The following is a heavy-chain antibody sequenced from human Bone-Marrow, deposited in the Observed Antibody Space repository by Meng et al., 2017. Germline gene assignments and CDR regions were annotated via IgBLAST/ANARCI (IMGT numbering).Heavy chain of an antibody. CDR1: GYTFTDSW. J-gene: IGHJ4*02. CDR3: ARDEDISAAGKLFGDY. D-gene: IGHD6-13*01. V-gene: IGHV1-2*06. Sequence: VLLCRSAAEVRKPGASVKVSSKASGYTFTDSWLHWVRRAPGQGLEWMGRINPKSGDTHYAQRFQGRVTMTGDTSISTAYMELSGLRSDDTAMYYCARDEDISAAGKLFGDYWGQGTLVTVSS. CDR2: INPKSGDT.